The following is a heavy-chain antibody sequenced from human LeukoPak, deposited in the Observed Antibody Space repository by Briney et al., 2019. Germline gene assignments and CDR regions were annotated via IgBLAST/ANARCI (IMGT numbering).Heavy chain of an antibody. V-gene: IGHV4-59*01. CDR1: GGSISSDY. D-gene: IGHD6-13*01. Sequence: SETLSLTCSVSGGSISSDYWSAIRRPPGKGLEWLGYIYYSGSTNYNPSLKSRVTISVDTSKNQFSLKLSSVTAADTAVYYCARGRAARGAFDIWGQGTMVTVSS. CDR2: IYYSGST. J-gene: IGHJ3*02. CDR3: ARGRAARGAFDI.